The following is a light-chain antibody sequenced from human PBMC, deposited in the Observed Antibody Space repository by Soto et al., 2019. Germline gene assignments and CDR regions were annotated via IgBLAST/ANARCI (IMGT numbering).Light chain of an antibody. J-gene: IGKJ1*01. CDR2: GAS. V-gene: IGKV3-15*01. CDR1: QSVSSD. Sequence: EIVMTQSPATLSVSPGERATLSCRASQSVSSDLAWYQQKPGQSPRLLIYGASTRATGIPARFSGGGSGTEFTLTITSLQSEDFEVYYCKQYNKWTLPFGQGTKVEIK. CDR3: KQYNKWTLP.